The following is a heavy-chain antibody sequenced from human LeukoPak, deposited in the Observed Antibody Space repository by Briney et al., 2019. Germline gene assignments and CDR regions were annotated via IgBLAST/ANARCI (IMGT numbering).Heavy chain of an antibody. CDR1: GYTFTSYG. Sequence: ASVKVSCKASGYTFTSYGISWVRQAPGQGLEWMGWISAYNGNTNYAQKLQGRVTMTTDTSTSTAYMELRSLRSDDTAVYYCASTTCSSTSCYTIRADYWGQGTLVTVSS. V-gene: IGHV1-18*01. D-gene: IGHD2-2*02. J-gene: IGHJ4*02. CDR2: ISAYNGNT. CDR3: ASTTCSSTSCYTIRADY.